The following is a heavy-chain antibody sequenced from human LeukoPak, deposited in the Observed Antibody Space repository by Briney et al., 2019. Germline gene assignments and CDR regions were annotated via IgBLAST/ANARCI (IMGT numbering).Heavy chain of an antibody. J-gene: IGHJ3*02. V-gene: IGHV3-21*01. CDR1: GFTLSSYG. CDR3: ASDAFDI. Sequence: PGGSLRFSGAASGFTLSSYGMTWVRQAPGKGLEWVSSISSSSSYIYYADSVKGRFTISRDNAKNSLYLQMNSLRAEDTAVYYCASDAFDIWGQGTMVTVSS. CDR2: ISSSSSYI.